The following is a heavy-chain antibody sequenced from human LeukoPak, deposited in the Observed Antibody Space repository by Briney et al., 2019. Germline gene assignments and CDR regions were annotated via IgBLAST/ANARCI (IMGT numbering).Heavy chain of an antibody. J-gene: IGHJ5*02. CDR3: ARGFRGANWFDP. CDR1: GFTLSSYW. D-gene: IGHD3-10*01. CDR2: IKQDGTEK. Sequence: GGSLRLSCAASGFTLSSYWMAWVRQAPGKGLEWVANIKQDGTEKYYVDSVKSRFTISRDNAENSLYLQMNSLRAEDTALYYCARGFRGANWFDPWGQGTLVTVSS. V-gene: IGHV3-7*05.